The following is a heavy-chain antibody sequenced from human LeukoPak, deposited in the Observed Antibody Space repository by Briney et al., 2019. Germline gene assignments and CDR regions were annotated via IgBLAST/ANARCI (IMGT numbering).Heavy chain of an antibody. CDR2: IIPIFGTA. CDR3: ARDSGIAAAPLDAFDI. Sequence: ASVKVSCKASGGTFSSYAISWVRQAPGQGLEWMGGIIPIFGTANYAQKFQGRVTITADESTSTAYMELSSLRSEDTAVYYCARDSGIAAAPLDAFDIWGQGTMVTVSS. CDR1: GGTFSSYA. V-gene: IGHV1-69*13. J-gene: IGHJ3*02. D-gene: IGHD6-13*01.